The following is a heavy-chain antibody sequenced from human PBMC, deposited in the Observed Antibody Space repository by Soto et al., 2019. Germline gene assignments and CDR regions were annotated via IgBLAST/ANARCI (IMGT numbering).Heavy chain of an antibody. Sequence: QVQLVQSGAEVKKPGASVKVSCKASGYTFTSYDINWVRQATGQGLEWMGWMNPNSGNTGYAQEFQGRVTMTRTTSISTAYMGLSSLRSEATAVYYCARWPDGYYYYGMDVWGQGTTVTVSS. CDR2: MNPNSGNT. CDR3: ARWPDGYYYYGMDV. V-gene: IGHV1-8*01. J-gene: IGHJ6*02. CDR1: GYTFTSYD.